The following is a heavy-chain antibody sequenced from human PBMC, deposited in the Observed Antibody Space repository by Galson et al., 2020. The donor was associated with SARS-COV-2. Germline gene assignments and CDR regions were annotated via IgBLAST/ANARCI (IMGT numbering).Heavy chain of an antibody. CDR2: IYHSGST. CDR3: ARQSNSLSLRPFDY. CDR1: GGSISSYY. J-gene: IGHJ4*02. Sequence: SETLSLTCTVSGGSISSYYWSWIRQPPGKGLEWVGCIYHSGSTNYNPSLKSRLSISVDTSKNQFSLRLSSVTAADTAVYYCARQSNSLSLRPFDYWGQGTLATVSS. D-gene: IGHD4-4*01. V-gene: IGHV4-59*08.